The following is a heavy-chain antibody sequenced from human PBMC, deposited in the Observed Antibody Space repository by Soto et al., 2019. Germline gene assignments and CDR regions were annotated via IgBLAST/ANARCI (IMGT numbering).Heavy chain of an antibody. CDR2: IYYSGST. J-gene: IGHJ5*02. CDR1: GGSISSGGYY. D-gene: IGHD1-1*01. Sequence: QVQLQESGPGLVKPSQTLSLTCTVSGGSISSGGYYWSWIRQHPGTGLDWIGYIYYSGSTYYNPSLKSRLTISVDTSKNQFSLQLSSVTAADTAVYYCARAPGDGYNYNWFDPWGQGTLVTVSS. V-gene: IGHV4-31*03. CDR3: ARAPGDGYNYNWFDP.